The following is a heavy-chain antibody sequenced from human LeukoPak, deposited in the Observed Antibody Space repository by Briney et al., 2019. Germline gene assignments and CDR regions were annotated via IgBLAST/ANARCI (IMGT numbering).Heavy chain of an antibody. CDR2: IYYSGST. Sequence: SETLSLTCTVSGGSISSYDWSWIRQPPGKGLEWIGYIYYSGSTNYNPSPKSRVTISVDTSKIQYSLKLSSVTAADTAVYYCAREVDMVRGVMGYYGMDVWGQGTTVTVSS. V-gene: IGHV4-59*01. CDR1: GGSISSYD. D-gene: IGHD3-10*01. CDR3: AREVDMVRGVMGYYGMDV. J-gene: IGHJ6*02.